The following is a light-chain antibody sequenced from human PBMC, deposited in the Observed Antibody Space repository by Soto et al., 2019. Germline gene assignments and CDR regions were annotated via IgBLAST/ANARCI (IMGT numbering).Light chain of an antibody. CDR3: QQYVTSLRT. Sequence: EIVLTQSPATLSLSPGETATLSCGASQSVSSNSLAWYQQKPGLAPRLLIYDASRRATGIPDRFSGSGSGTDFTLTISRLEPEDFAVYYCQQYVTSLRTFGQGNKVE. V-gene: IGKV3D-20*01. J-gene: IGKJ1*01. CDR1: QSVSSNS. CDR2: DAS.